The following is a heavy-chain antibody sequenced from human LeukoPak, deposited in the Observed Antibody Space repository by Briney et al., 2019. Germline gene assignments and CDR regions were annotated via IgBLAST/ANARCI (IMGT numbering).Heavy chain of an antibody. Sequence: ETLSLTCTVSGGSISSSSYYWGWIRQPPGKGLEWIGSIYYSGSTYYNPSLKSRVTISVDTSKNQFSLKLSSVTAADTAVYYCARPRYCSSTSCYRNAEYFQHWGQGTLVTVSS. CDR2: IYYSGST. V-gene: IGHV4-39*01. D-gene: IGHD2-2*02. J-gene: IGHJ1*01. CDR1: GGSISSSSYY. CDR3: ARPRYCSSTSCYRNAEYFQH.